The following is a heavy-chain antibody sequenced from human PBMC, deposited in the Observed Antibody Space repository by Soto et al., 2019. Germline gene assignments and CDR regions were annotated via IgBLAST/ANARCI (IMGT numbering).Heavy chain of an antibody. Sequence: SETLSLTCTVSDDSISGYFWSWIRQPPGKGLEWIGYVYHSGSTNYNPSLKGRVTISIDASKNQFSLRLSSVTAADTAVYYCARAAPIGRNNWFDPWGQGSLVTVSS. D-gene: IGHD1-26*01. CDR1: DDSISGYF. CDR2: VYHSGST. J-gene: IGHJ5*02. V-gene: IGHV4-59*01. CDR3: ARAAPIGRNNWFDP.